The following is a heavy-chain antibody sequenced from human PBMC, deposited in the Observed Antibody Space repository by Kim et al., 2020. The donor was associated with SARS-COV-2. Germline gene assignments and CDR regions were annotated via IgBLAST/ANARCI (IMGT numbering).Heavy chain of an antibody. V-gene: IGHV1-2*06. Sequence: ASVKVSCKASGYTFTGYYMHWVRQAPGQGLEWMGRINPNSGGTNYAQKFQGRVTMTRDTSISTAYMELSRLRSDDTAVYYCARHRALYCSGGSCYYYGMDVWGQGTTVTVSS. D-gene: IGHD2-15*01. J-gene: IGHJ6*02. CDR3: ARHRALYCSGGSCYYYGMDV. CDR2: INPNSGGT. CDR1: GYTFTGYY.